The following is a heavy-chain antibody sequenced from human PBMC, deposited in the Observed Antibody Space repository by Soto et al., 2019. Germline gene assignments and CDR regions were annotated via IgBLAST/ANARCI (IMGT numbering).Heavy chain of an antibody. CDR3: AKDPLYGDYVGWCDP. D-gene: IGHD4-17*01. J-gene: IGHJ5*02. V-gene: IGHV3-30*18. Sequence: QVQLVESGGGVVQPGRSLRLSCAASGFTFSSYGMHWVRQAPGKGLEWVAVISYDGSNKYYADSVKGRFTISRDNSKNTLYLQMNSLRADDTAVYYCAKDPLYGDYVGWCDPRGQGTLVTVSS. CDR1: GFTFSSYG. CDR2: ISYDGSNK.